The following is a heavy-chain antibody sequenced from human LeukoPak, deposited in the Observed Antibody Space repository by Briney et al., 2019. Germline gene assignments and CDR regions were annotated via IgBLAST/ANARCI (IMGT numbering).Heavy chain of an antibody. D-gene: IGHD1-26*01. CDR1: GFTFSNYG. CDR2: IWYDGSNE. J-gene: IGHJ4*02. Sequence: QSGRSLRLSCAASGFTFSNYGMHWVRQAQGKGLEWVALIWYDGSNENYADSVKGRFTISRDNSKNTLSLQMNSLRGEDTAVYYCARGGLTIAEATTSWYLDYWGQGTLVTVSS. CDR3: ARGGLTIAEATTSWYLDY. V-gene: IGHV3-33*08.